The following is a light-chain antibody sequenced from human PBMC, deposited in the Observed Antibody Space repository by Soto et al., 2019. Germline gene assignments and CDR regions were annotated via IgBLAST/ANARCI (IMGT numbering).Light chain of an antibody. CDR2: GAS. J-gene: IGKJ4*01. V-gene: IGKV3D-15*01. Sequence: EIVMTQSPSSLSFSPWESSTLSFRASQSVSRKLVWYQQKPGQAPRLLIYGASTRATGIPERFSGSGSGTDFTLTISSLEPEDFAGYYCQERTFLLLTFGGVANV. CDR3: QERTFLLLT. CDR1: QSVSRK.